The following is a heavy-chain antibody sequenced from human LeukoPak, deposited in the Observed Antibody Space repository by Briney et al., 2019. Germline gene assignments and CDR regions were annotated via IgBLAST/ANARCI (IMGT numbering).Heavy chain of an antibody. CDR3: VKVAKYYYGSETYYFFEH. CDR1: GFTFSSYE. V-gene: IGHV3-48*03. Sequence: GGSLRLSCAASGFTFSSYEMNWVRQAPGKGLEWVSYISSSGSTIYYADSVKGRFTISRDNAKNSLYLQMNSLRAEDTAIYYCVKVAKYYYGSETYYFFEHWGQGTPVTASS. CDR2: ISSSGSTI. D-gene: IGHD3-10*01. J-gene: IGHJ4*02.